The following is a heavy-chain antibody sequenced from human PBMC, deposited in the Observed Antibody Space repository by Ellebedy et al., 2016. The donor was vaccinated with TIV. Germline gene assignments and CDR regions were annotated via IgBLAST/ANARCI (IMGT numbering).Heavy chain of an antibody. CDR3: ARRYFDL. J-gene: IGHJ2*01. CDR1: GFTFSSYW. CDR2: IKPDGSEK. V-gene: IGHV3-7*01. Sequence: PGGSLRLSCAASGFTFSSYWRSWVRQPPEKGLEWVAHIKPDGSEKHYVDSVRGRFTISRDNAKNSLYLQMNSLRAEDTAVYYCARRYFDLWGRGTLVTVSS.